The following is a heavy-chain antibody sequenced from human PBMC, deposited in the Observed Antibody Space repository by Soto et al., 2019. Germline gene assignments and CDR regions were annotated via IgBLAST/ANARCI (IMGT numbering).Heavy chain of an antibody. CDR3: AKGLRYFDWFPHDAFDI. CDR1: GFTFSSYA. CDR2: ISGSGGST. V-gene: IGHV3-23*01. Sequence: PGGSLRLSCAASGFTFSSYAMSWVRQAPGKGLEWVSAISGSGGSTYYADSVKGRFTISRDNSKNTLYLQMNSLRAEDTAVYYCAKGLRYFDWFPHDAFDIWGQGTMVTVSS. J-gene: IGHJ3*02. D-gene: IGHD3-9*01.